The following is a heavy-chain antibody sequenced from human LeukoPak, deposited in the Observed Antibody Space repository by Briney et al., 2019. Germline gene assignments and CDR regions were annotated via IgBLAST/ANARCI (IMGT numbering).Heavy chain of an antibody. V-gene: IGHV4-39*07. Sequence: SETLSLTCTVSGGSISSSSYYWGWIRQPPGKGLEWIGSIYYSGSTYYNPSLKSRVTISVDTSKNQFSLKLSSVTAADTAVYYCAREAPGTYYYDSSGYYFTVPDYWGQGTLVTVSS. CDR1: GGSISSSSYY. CDR3: AREAPGTYYYDSSGYYFTVPDY. J-gene: IGHJ4*02. CDR2: IYYSGST. D-gene: IGHD3-22*01.